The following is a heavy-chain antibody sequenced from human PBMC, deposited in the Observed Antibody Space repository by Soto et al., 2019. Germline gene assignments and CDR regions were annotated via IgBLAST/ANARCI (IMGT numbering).Heavy chain of an antibody. Sequence: SETLSLTCTVSGGPISNYYWSWIRQPAGKGLEWIGRIYTGGSTNYNPSLKSRVTMSTDTSKNQFSLRLTSVTAADTAVYYCARASVGPPGGGSWIMPFDYWGQGALVTVSS. V-gene: IGHV4-4*07. CDR2: IYTGGST. J-gene: IGHJ4*02. CDR1: GGPISNYY. D-gene: IGHD2-15*01. CDR3: ARASVGPPGGGSWIMPFDY.